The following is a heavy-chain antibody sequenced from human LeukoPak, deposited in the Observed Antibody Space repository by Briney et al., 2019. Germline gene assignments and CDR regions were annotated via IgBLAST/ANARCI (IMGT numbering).Heavy chain of an antibody. CDR1: GFTFSIYS. CDR2: ISSSSSYI. J-gene: IGHJ4*02. Sequence: GGSLRLSCAASGFTFSIYSMNWVRQAPGKGLEWVSSISSSSSYIYYADSVKGRFTISRDNAKNSLYLQMNSLRAEDTAVYYCARDRYYDILTGYPVHFDYWGQGTLVTVSS. V-gene: IGHV3-21*01. D-gene: IGHD3-9*01. CDR3: ARDRYYDILTGYPVHFDY.